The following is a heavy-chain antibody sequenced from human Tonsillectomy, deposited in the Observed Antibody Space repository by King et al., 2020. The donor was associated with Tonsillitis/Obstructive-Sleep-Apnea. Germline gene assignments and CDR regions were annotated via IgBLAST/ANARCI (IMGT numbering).Heavy chain of an antibody. J-gene: IGHJ5*02. D-gene: IGHD2-2*01. CDR3: ARGDFFSTNNWFDH. CDR1: GGSVTSGNYY. V-gene: IGHV4-61*03. CDR2: YSSRGST. Sequence: VPLHESGPGLVKPSETLSLTCTVSGGSVTSGNYYWGWIRQSPGKGLEWIGYYSSRGSTTYNPSLQSRVTISVDTSENHFSLRLNSVTAADAAVYYCARGDFFSTNNWFDHWGPGIRVTVSS.